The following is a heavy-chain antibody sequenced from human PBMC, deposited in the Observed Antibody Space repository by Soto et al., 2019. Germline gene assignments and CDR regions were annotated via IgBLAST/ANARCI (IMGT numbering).Heavy chain of an antibody. Sequence: GGSLRLSCAASGFTFSSYAMHWVRQAPGKGLEWVAVISYDGSNKYYADSVKGRFTISRDNSKNTLYLQMNSLRAEDTAVYYCARDQADPEGMDSSGYYFRDYYYYYGMDVWGQGTTVTVSS. CDR3: ARDQADPEGMDSSGYYFRDYYYYYGMDV. D-gene: IGHD3-22*01. CDR1: GFTFSSYA. CDR2: ISYDGSNK. J-gene: IGHJ6*02. V-gene: IGHV3-30-3*01.